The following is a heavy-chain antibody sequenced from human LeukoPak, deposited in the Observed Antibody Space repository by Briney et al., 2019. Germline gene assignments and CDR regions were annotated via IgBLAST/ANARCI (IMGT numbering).Heavy chain of an antibody. J-gene: IGHJ5*02. Sequence: SVKVSCKASGGTFSSYAISWVRQAPGQGLEWMGGIIPIFGTANYAQKFQGRVTITADKSTSTAYMELSSLRSDDTAVYYCARDPGGAAADLYNWFDPWGQGTLVTVSS. CDR2: IIPIFGTA. CDR1: GGTFSSYA. D-gene: IGHD6-13*01. V-gene: IGHV1-69*06. CDR3: ARDPGGAAADLYNWFDP.